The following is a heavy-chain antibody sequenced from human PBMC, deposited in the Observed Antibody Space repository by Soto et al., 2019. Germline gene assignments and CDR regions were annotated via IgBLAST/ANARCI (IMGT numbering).Heavy chain of an antibody. D-gene: IGHD2-2*01. V-gene: IGHV3-23*01. CDR1: GFTFSNYA. Sequence: EVQLLESGGGLVQPGGSLRLSCAASGFTFSNYAMSWVRQAPGKGLEWVSSISTSGGSTYYADPVKGRFAISRDNSRNTLYLQVNSLRAEDTAVYYCAKAGGSSTSNWFDPWGNGTMVTVSS. CDR3: AKAGGSSTSNWFDP. CDR2: ISTSGGST. J-gene: IGHJ5*02.